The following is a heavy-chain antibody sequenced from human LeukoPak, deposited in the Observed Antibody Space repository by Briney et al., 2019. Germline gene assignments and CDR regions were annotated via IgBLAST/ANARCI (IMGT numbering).Heavy chain of an antibody. Sequence: ASVKVSCKASGYTFITYGISWVRQAPGQGLEWVGWISAYNGDTKYAQKVQGRVTLTTDTSTSTAYLELRSLRPDDTAQYYCARDRSGGSCASDKYYYYALDVWGQGTAVTVSS. CDR1: GYTFITYG. CDR2: ISAYNGDT. J-gene: IGHJ6*02. V-gene: IGHV1-18*01. D-gene: IGHD2-15*01. CDR3: ARDRSGGSCASDKYYYYALDV.